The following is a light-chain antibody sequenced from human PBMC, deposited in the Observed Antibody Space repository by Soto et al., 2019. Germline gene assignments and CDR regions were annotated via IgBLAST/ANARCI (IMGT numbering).Light chain of an antibody. V-gene: IGKV1-9*01. J-gene: IGKJ4*01. CDR3: QQVKSYPRT. Sequence: DIQMTQSPSTLSASVGDRVTITCRASQAITNNLAWYQQKPGNPPKLLFYEESTLHSGVPSRFSGRKVGTQFILTIDSLQPEDFATYYCQQVKSYPRTFGGGTKVDIK. CDR2: EES. CDR1: QAITNN.